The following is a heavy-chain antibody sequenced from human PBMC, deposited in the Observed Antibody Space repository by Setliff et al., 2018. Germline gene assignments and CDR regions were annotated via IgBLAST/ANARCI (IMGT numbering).Heavy chain of an antibody. D-gene: IGHD3-10*01. J-gene: IGHJ6*02. CDR1: GGSISSGDYY. CDR2: IYYSGST. Sequence: PSETLSLTCTVSGGSISSGDYYWSWIRQPPGKGLEWIGYIYYSGSTYYNPSLKSRATISVDTSKNQFSLKLSSVTAADTAVYYCARDQGYYGSGSLDSYYYYYGMDVWGQGTTVTVSS. CDR3: ARDQGYYGSGSLDSYYYYYGMDV. V-gene: IGHV4-30-4*08.